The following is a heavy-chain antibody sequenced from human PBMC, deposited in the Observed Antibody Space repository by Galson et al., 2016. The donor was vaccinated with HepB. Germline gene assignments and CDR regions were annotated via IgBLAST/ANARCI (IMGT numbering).Heavy chain of an antibody. D-gene: IGHD3/OR15-3a*01. J-gene: IGHJ6*03. CDR2: FYHSGIT. Sequence: SWVRQSPGKGLEWIGYFYHSGITKYNPAFKSRVTISQDTPKNQLSLRLSSVTAADTAVYYCARGLDYYYYYIDVWGKGTTVTVSS. V-gene: IGHV4-59*13. CDR3: ARGLDYYYYYIDV.